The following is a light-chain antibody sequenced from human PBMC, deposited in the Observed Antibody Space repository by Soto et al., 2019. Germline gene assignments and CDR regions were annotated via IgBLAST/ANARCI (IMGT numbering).Light chain of an antibody. J-gene: IGLJ1*01. V-gene: IGLV2-23*02. Sequence: QSVLTQPASVSGSPGQSITISCTGSSSDVGNYKFVSWYQQYPGKAPKVILYEVSKRPSGVSYRFSGSQSGNTASLTISGLQAEDEADYYCCSYAGRYSSYFFGTGTKPTVL. CDR3: CSYAGRYSSYF. CDR2: EVS. CDR1: SSDVGNYKF.